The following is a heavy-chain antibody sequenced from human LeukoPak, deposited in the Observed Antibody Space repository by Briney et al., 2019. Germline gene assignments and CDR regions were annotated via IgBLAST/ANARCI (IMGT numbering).Heavy chain of an antibody. CDR3: ARDSGERGSGSYLIAY. J-gene: IGHJ4*02. CDR1: GYSSTNYG. D-gene: IGHD3-10*01. Sequence: GASVKVSCKASGYSSTNYGISWVRQAPGQGLEWMGWIHIYRGNTNYAQKFQGRVTMTRDTSISTAYMELSRLRSDDTAVYYCARDSGERGSGSYLIAYWGQGTLVTVSS. V-gene: IGHV1-18*01. CDR2: IHIYRGNT.